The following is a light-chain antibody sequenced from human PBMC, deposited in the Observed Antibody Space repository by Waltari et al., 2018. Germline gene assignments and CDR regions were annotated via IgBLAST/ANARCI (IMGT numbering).Light chain of an antibody. V-gene: IGLV1-47*01. CDR1: RPNTALTY. Sequence: QSVLTQPPSTSGTPGQRVTISCSASRPNTALTYVYWYQHLPGTTPKLLIYKNNQRPSGVPDRFSGSKSGTSASLAISGLRSEDEADYYCATWDASLGVLFGGGTKLTVL. J-gene: IGLJ2*01. CDR3: ATWDASLGVL. CDR2: KNN.